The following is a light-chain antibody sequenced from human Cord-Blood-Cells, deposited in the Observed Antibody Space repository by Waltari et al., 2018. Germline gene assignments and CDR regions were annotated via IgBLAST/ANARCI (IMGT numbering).Light chain of an antibody. CDR3: AAWDDSLNVFYV. Sequence: QSVLTQPPSASGTPGQRVTISCSGSSSNIVSNTGNWYQQLQGTAPKLLSYSNNQRPSGVPDRFSGSKSGTSASLAISGLQSEDEADYYCAAWDDSLNVFYVFGTGTKVTVL. CDR1: SSNIVSNT. V-gene: IGLV1-44*01. J-gene: IGLJ1*01. CDR2: SNN.